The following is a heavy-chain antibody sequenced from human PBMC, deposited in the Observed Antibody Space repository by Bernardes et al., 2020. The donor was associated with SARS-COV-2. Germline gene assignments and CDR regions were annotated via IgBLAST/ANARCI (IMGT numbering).Heavy chain of an antibody. V-gene: IGHV3-23*01. CDR2: ISGPGRT. Sequence: GGSLRLSCVASGFTFSNYAMSWVRQAPGKGLEWVSDISGPGRTYYADSVRGRFTISRDNSKNTLYLEMNSLRVEDTAVYYCAKELAYGSSWRDYSYYFGMDVWGQGTTVTVSS. J-gene: IGHJ6*02. CDR3: AKELAYGSSWRDYSYYFGMDV. D-gene: IGHD6-13*01. CDR1: GFTFSNYA.